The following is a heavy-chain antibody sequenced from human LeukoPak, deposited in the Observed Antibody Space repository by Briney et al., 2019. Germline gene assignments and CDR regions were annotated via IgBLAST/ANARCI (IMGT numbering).Heavy chain of an antibody. CDR3: TMSPDYGDQYYFDY. D-gene: IGHD4-17*01. CDR2: ISSSSSYI. V-gene: IGHV3-21*01. J-gene: IGHJ4*02. CDR1: GFTFSSYS. Sequence: GGSLRLSCAASGFTFSSYSMNWVRQAPGKGLEWVSSISSSSSYIYYADSVKGRFTISRDNSKNTLYLQMNSLRAEDTAVYYCTMSPDYGDQYYFDYWGQGTLVTVSS.